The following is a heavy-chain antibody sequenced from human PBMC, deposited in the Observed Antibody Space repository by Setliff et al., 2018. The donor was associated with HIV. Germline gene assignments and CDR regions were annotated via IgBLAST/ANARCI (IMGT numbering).Heavy chain of an antibody. J-gene: IGHJ4*02. V-gene: IGHV1-3*03. CDR3: ARGGGDSSQFDH. CDR1: GYTFTNYA. D-gene: IGHD2-21*01. Sequence: ASVKVSCKASGYTFTNYAMHWVRQAPGQRLEWMGWINGDNGNTRYSQEFQGRVTITRDTSASTAYMGLSSLNSADMAVYYCARGGGDSSQFDHWGQGTLVTVSS. CDR2: INGDNGNT.